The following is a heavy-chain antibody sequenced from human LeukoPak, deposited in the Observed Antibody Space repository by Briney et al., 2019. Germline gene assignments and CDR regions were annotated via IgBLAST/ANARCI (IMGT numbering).Heavy chain of an antibody. Sequence: ASVKVSCKASVYTFSGYYMHWVRQAPGQGLEWMGWINPNSGDTNYAQKFQGRVTMTRDTSISTAYMELSRLRSDDTAVYYCARTFVVYCSGGSCSSASHFDYWGQGTLVTVSS. CDR2: INPNSGDT. CDR3: ARTFVVYCSGGSCSSASHFDY. D-gene: IGHD2-15*01. CDR1: VYTFSGYY. V-gene: IGHV1-2*02. J-gene: IGHJ4*02.